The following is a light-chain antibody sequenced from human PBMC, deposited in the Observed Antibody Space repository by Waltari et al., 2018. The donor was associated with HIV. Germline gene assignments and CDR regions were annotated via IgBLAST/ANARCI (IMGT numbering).Light chain of an antibody. CDR3: QSYDRSLSGYVV. J-gene: IGLJ2*01. V-gene: IGLV1-40*01. Sequence: QSLLTQPPSVSGAPGQRVTISCTGSSSNIGAGFDVHWYQQLPGTVPKRLIYGNSNRPSGVPHRFSGSKSGTSASLAITGLQAEDEADYYCQSYDRSLSGYVVFGGGTKLTVL. CDR1: SSNIGAGFD. CDR2: GNS.